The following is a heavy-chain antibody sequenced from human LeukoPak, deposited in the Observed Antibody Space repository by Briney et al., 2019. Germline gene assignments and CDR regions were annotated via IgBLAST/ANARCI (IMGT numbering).Heavy chain of an antibody. Sequence: GGSLRLSCAASGFTFSNCWMSWVRQTPGKGLEWVANIKQDGSEKYYVDSVKGRFTISRDNAKNSLYLQMNSLRAEDTAVYYCARAGPGYSSGWYDAFDIWGQGTMVTVSS. D-gene: IGHD6-19*01. CDR1: GFTFSNCW. J-gene: IGHJ3*02. CDR2: IKQDGSEK. CDR3: ARAGPGYSSGWYDAFDI. V-gene: IGHV3-7*01.